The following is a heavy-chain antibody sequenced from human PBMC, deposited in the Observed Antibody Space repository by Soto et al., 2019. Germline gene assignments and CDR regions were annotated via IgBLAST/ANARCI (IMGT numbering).Heavy chain of an antibody. J-gene: IGHJ4*02. CDR3: ARKYYYGSGRPGGFDY. CDR2: TIPIFGTA. Sequence: QVQLVQSGAEVKKPGSSVKVSCKASGGTFSSYAISWVRQAPGQGLEWMGGTIPIFGTANYAQKFQGRVTITADESTSTAYMELSSLRSEDTAVYYCARKYYYGSGRPGGFDYWGQGTLVTVSS. V-gene: IGHV1-69*01. CDR1: GGTFSSYA. D-gene: IGHD3-10*01.